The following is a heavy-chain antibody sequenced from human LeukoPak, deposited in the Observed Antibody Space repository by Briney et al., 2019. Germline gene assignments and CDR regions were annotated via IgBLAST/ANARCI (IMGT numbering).Heavy chain of an antibody. J-gene: IGHJ4*02. CDR2: IYTSGST. V-gene: IGHV4-4*07. CDR3: ARVASGYYAYYFDY. CDR1: GVSISSYY. Sequence: SETLSLTCTVSGVSISSYYWSWIRQPAGRGLEWIGRIYTSGSTNYNPSLKSRVTMSVDTSKNLFSLKVNSVTAADTAVYFCARVASGYYAYYFDYWGQGTLVTVSS. D-gene: IGHD3-3*01.